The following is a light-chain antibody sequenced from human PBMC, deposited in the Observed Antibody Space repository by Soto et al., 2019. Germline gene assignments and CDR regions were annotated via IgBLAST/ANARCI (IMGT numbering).Light chain of an antibody. CDR2: KVS. Sequence: DVVMTQSPLSLPVTLGQPASISCRSSQSLVYSDGNTYLNWFQQRPGQSPRRLIYKVSNRDSGVPDRVSGGVSGPDFTLKIRRVEAEDGGVYYCMQGIHWPPDNFGQGTKLDIK. CDR3: MQGIHWPPDN. CDR1: QSLVYSDGNTY. V-gene: IGKV2-30*01. J-gene: IGKJ2*01.